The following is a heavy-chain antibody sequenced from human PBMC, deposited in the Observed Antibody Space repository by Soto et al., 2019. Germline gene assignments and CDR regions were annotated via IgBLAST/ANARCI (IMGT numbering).Heavy chain of an antibody. V-gene: IGHV1-69*13. J-gene: IGHJ6*02. CDR2: IIPIFGTA. CDR1: GDTFSSYA. Sequence: SVKVSCKASGDTFSSYAISWVRQAPGQGLEWMGGIIPIFGTANYAQKFQGRVTITADESTSTAYMELSSLRSEDTAVYYCARDPDDSSGYYYGSHGMDVWGQGTTVTVSS. CDR3: ARDPDDSSGYYYGSHGMDV. D-gene: IGHD3-22*01.